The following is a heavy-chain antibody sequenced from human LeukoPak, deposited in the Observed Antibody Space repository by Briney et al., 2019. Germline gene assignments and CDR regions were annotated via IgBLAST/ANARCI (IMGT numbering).Heavy chain of an antibody. D-gene: IGHD3-22*01. CDR2: IIPIFGTA. CDR3: ARGWDYDSGGRPTAYVY. V-gene: IGHV1-69*13. J-gene: IGHJ4*02. CDR1: GGTFSSYA. Sequence: ASVKVSCKASGGTFSSYAISWVRQAPGQGLEWMGGIIPIFGTANYAQKFQGKVTITADESTSTAYMELRSLRSEDTAVYYCARGWDYDSGGRPTAYVYWGQGTLVTVSS.